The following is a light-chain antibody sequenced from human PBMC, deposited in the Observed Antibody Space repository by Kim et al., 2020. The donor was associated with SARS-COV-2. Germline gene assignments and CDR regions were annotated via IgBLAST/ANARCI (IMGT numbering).Light chain of an antibody. Sequence: SPGERATLSCRASQSVDSHLAWYQQKPGQAPRLLVYGASTRATGIPARFSGSGSGTEFTLTISSLQSEDFAVYYCQQYYNWPPWTFGQGTKVDIK. CDR3: QQYYNWPPWT. CDR2: GAS. CDR1: QSVDSH. J-gene: IGKJ1*01. V-gene: IGKV3-15*01.